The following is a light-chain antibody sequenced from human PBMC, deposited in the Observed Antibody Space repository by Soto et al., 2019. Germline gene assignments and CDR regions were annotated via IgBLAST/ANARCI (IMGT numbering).Light chain of an antibody. CDR1: SSNIGSNY. J-gene: IGLJ3*02. Sequence: QSVLTQPPSASGTPGQRVTISWSGSSSNIGSNYVYWYQQLPGTAPKLLIYSNNQRPSGVPDRFSGSKSGTSASLAISGLRSEDDADYYCAAWDDSLSGRVCCGATQLTVL. CDR2: SNN. CDR3: AAWDDSLSGRV. V-gene: IGLV1-47*02.